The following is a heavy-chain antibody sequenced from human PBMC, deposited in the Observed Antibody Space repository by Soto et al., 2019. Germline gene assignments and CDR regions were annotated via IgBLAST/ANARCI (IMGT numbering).Heavy chain of an antibody. D-gene: IGHD5-18*01. Sequence: EVQLVESGGGLVQPGGSLRLSCAASGFTFSDYWIHWVRRAPGKGLVWVSRIKTDGSSTDYADSVKGRFTISRDNAKNTLYLQMNSLSAEDTAVYYCAKREGNTYGLFHWGQGTLVTVSS. J-gene: IGHJ4*02. CDR1: GFTFSDYW. V-gene: IGHV3-74*01. CDR2: IKTDGSST. CDR3: AKREGNTYGLFH.